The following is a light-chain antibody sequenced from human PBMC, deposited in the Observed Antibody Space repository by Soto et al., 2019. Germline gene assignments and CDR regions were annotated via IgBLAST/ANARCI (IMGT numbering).Light chain of an antibody. CDR3: SAYAGSSVL. Sequence: QSALTQPASVSGSPGQSITISCTGTSSDVGGYDYVSWYQQYPDKAPKLMIFEVSNRPSGVSNRFSGSKSGNTASLTISGLQTADEADYYCSAYAGSSVLFGGGTQLTVL. CDR1: SSDVGGYDY. CDR2: EVS. V-gene: IGLV2-14*01. J-gene: IGLJ2*01.